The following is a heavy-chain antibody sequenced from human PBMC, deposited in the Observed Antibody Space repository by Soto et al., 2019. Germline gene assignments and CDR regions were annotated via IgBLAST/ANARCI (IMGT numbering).Heavy chain of an antibody. D-gene: IGHD6-25*01. CDR1: GFTFSSYA. V-gene: IGHV3-23*01. CDR2: ISGSGGST. CDR3: AKDSGSSGWHATLAY. J-gene: IGHJ4*02. Sequence: GGSLRLSCAASGFTFSSYAMSWVRQAPGKGLEWVSAISGSGGSTYYADSVKGRFTISRDNSKNTLYLQMNSLRAEDTAVYYCAKDSGSSGWHATLAYWGQGTLVTVSS.